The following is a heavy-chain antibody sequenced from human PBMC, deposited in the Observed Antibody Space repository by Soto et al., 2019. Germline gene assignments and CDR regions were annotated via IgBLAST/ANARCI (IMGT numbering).Heavy chain of an antibody. V-gene: IGHV3-66*01. CDR3: GRKAEWLLFQGLYYSYYYRD. J-gene: IGHJ6*03. CDR1: GFTVSSNY. Sequence: GSLRLSCAASGFTVSSNYMSWVRQAPGKGLEWVSVIYSGGSTYYADSVKGRFTISRDNSKNTLYLQMNSLRAEDTAVYYCGRKAEWLLFQGLYYSYYYRDFGAKGPRSPSP. CDR2: IYSGGST. D-gene: IGHD3-3*01.